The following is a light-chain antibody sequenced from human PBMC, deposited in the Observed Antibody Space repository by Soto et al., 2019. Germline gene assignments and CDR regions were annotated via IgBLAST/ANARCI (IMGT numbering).Light chain of an antibody. V-gene: IGKV1-27*01. CDR2: AAS. CDR3: QKYNSAPLT. J-gene: IGKJ4*01. CDR1: QDIANF. Sequence: HSSSSLSCFFVERVTIPCRASQDIANFLAWYQQKPGKVPKLLIYAASTLQSGVPSRFSGSGSGTDFTLTISSLQPEDVATYYRQKYNSAPLTFGGGTKVDI.